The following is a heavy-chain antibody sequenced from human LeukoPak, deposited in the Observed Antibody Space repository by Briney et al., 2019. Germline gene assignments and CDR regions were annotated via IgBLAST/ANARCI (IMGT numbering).Heavy chain of an antibody. V-gene: IGHV3-30*02. CDR3: AKDICGGNCYPHGGY. CDR2: IPYDGSNK. Sequence: PGGFLRLSCAASGFTFSNYGMHWVRQAPGKGLEWVAFIPYDGSNKYYADSLQGRLTISRDNSMNTLYLQMSSLRAEDTARYYCAKDICGGNCYPHGGYWGQGTLVTVSS. CDR1: GFTFSNYG. D-gene: IGHD2-21*01. J-gene: IGHJ4*02.